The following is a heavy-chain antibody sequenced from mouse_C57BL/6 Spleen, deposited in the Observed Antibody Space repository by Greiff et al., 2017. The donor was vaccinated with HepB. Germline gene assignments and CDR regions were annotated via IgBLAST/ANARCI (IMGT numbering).Heavy chain of an antibody. J-gene: IGHJ4*01. Sequence: QVQLQQSGAELMKPGASVKLSCKATGYTFTGYWIEWVKQRPGHGLEWIGEILPGSGSTNYNEKFKGKATFTADTSSNTAYMQLSSLTTEDSAIYYCASSITTVVATRGAMDYWGQGTSVTVSS. CDR3: ASSITTVVATRGAMDY. CDR1: GYTFTGYW. D-gene: IGHD1-1*01. V-gene: IGHV1-9*01. CDR2: ILPGSGST.